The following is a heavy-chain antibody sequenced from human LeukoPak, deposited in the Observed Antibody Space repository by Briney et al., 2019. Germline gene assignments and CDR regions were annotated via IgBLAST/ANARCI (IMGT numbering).Heavy chain of an antibody. CDR1: GYTLTELS. V-gene: IGHV1-24*01. D-gene: IGHD2-15*01. CDR3: ATRYCSGGSCPNYYYYYINV. J-gene: IGHJ6*03. Sequence: ASVKVSCKVSGYTLTELSMHWVRQAPGKGLEWMGGFDPEVGKTIYAQKFQGRVTMTENTSTDTTYMELSSLRSEDTAVYYCATRYCSGGSCPNYYYYYINVWGKGTTVTISS. CDR2: FDPEVGKT.